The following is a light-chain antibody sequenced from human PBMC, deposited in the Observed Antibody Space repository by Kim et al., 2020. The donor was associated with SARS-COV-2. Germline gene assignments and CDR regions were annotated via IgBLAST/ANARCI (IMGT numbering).Light chain of an antibody. V-gene: IGKV4-1*01. CDR1: QSVLYSSNNKNY. Sequence: RATINCKSSQSVLYSSNNKNYLAWYQQKPGQPPKLLIYWASTRESGVPDRFSGSGSGTDFTLTINNLQAEDVAVYYCQQYYTTPYSVGQGTKLEIK. CDR2: WAS. J-gene: IGKJ2*03. CDR3: QQYYTTPYS.